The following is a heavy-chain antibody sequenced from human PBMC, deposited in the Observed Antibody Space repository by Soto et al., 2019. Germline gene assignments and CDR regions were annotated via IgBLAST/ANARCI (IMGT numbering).Heavy chain of an antibody. Sequence: SQTLSLTCAVSGDSVSTNSAAWNWIRQSPSRGLEWLGRTYYRSKWYNDYAVSVKSRININADTSKNQISLQLNSVTPEDTAVYHCARAGPDYYYYGLDVWGQGTTVTVSS. D-gene: IGHD3-10*01. CDR3: ARAGPDYYYYGLDV. CDR1: GDSVSTNSAA. CDR2: TYYRSKWYN. J-gene: IGHJ6*02. V-gene: IGHV6-1*01.